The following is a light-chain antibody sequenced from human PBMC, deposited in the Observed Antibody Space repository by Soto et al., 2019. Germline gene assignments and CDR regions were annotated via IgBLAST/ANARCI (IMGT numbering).Light chain of an antibody. CDR2: DVS. Sequence: QSALTQPASVSGSPGQSITISCTGTSSDVGGYNYVSWYQQHPGKATKLMIYDVSNWPSGVSNRFSGSKSGNTASLTISGLQAEDEADYYCSSYTSSNTHVIFGGGTKLTVL. J-gene: IGLJ2*01. CDR3: SSYTSSNTHVI. V-gene: IGLV2-14*01. CDR1: SSDVGGYNY.